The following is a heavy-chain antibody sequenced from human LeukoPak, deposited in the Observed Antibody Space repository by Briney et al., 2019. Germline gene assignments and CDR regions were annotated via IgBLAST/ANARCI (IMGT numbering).Heavy chain of an antibody. CDR2: IYHSGST. CDR3: ARHIAAAGRGWGYYYYYMDV. V-gene: IGHV4-38-2*02. Sequence: SETLSLTCTVSGYSISSGYYWGWIRQPPGKGLEWIGSIYHSGSTYYNPSLKSRVTISVDTSKNQFSLKLSSVTAADTAVYYCARHIAAAGRGWGYYYYYMDVWGKGTTVTISS. J-gene: IGHJ6*03. D-gene: IGHD6-13*01. CDR1: GYSISSGYY.